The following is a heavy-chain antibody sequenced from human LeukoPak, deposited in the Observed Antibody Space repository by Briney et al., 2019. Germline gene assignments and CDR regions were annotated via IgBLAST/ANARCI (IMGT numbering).Heavy chain of an antibody. CDR1: GYTFTGYY. CDR3: ARGVYSDYVWGSYDIVPRFDY. V-gene: IGHV1-2*04. J-gene: IGHJ4*02. CDR2: INPNSGGT. D-gene: IGHD3-16*01. Sequence: ASVKVSCKASGYTFTGYYMHWVRQAPGQGLEWMGWINPNSGGTNYAQKFQGWVTMTRDTSISTAYMELSRLRSDDTAVYYCARGVYSDYVWGSYDIVPRFDYWGQGTLVTVSS.